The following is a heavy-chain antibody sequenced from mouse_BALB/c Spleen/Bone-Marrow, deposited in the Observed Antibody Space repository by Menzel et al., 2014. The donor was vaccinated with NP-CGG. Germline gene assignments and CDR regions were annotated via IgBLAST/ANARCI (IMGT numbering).Heavy chain of an antibody. CDR2: IDPYSGGT. D-gene: IGHD2-14*01. CDR3: ARSKVLYAMDY. Sequence: VQLKESGPALVKPGASVKVSCKASGYAFTNYNMNWVKQSHGKSLEWIGYIDPYSGGTNYNQKFRGKATLTVDKSSSTAYMHLNSLTSEDSAVYYCARSKVLYAMDYWGQGTSVTVSS. V-gene: IGHV1S135*01. J-gene: IGHJ4*01. CDR1: GYAFTNYN.